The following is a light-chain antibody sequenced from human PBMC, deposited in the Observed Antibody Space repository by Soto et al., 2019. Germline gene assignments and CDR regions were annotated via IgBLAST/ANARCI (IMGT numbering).Light chain of an antibody. CDR1: QSVGGSF. CDR3: QQNHSSHRT. J-gene: IGKJ1*01. CDR2: HTS. V-gene: IGKV3-20*01. Sequence: ETVLTQSPGTLSLSPGERATLSCRARQSVGGSFLAWYQQRPGQAPRLLIYHTSYRATGIPDRLSGSGSGTDFTLNIIRVEPEDFAVYDCQQNHSSHRTFGQGTKVDIK.